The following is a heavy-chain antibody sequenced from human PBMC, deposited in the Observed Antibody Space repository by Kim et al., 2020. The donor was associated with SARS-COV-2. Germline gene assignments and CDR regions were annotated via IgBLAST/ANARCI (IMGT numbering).Heavy chain of an antibody. CDR1: GGSISSYY. V-gene: IGHV4-59*01. J-gene: IGHJ4*02. CDR2: IYYSGST. Sequence: SETLSLTCTVSGGSISSYYWSWIRQPPGKGLEWIGYIYYSGSTNYNPSLKSRVTISVDTSKNQFSLKLSSVTAADTAVYYCANSGYSYGYYFDYWGQGTL. CDR3: ANSGYSYGYYFDY. D-gene: IGHD5-18*01.